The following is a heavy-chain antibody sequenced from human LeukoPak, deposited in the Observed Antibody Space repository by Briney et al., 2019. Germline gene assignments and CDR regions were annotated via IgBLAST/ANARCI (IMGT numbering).Heavy chain of an antibody. J-gene: IGHJ4*01. Sequence: QPGASLRLSCAASGFTLSNYAMSWVGQAPGKGLEWVSAILGSGGSTYYADSVRGRFTVSRDNSKSTLYLQMNSLRAEDTALYYCAKWGDYDVLTGYYVPDYWGHGTLVTVSS. CDR2: ILGSGGST. D-gene: IGHD3-9*01. V-gene: IGHV3-23*01. CDR3: AKWGDYDVLTGYYVPDY. CDR1: GFTLSNYA.